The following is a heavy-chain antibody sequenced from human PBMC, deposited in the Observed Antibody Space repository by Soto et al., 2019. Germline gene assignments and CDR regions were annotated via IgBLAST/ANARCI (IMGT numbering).Heavy chain of an antibody. D-gene: IGHD3-16*02. J-gene: IGHJ4*01. V-gene: IGHV1-58*01. Sequence: QMQLVQSGPEVKKPGTSVKVSCKASGFTFTNSAVHWLRQTRGQRLEWIGWIVVGSGNTKYAGTFQNRITITTDMSTSTAYMDLSSLRSDAPAVYYCAAVPYHYTVIVYYFDYWAHGTLVTVSS. CDR2: IVVGSGNT. CDR1: GFTFTNSA. CDR3: AAVPYHYTVIVYYFDY.